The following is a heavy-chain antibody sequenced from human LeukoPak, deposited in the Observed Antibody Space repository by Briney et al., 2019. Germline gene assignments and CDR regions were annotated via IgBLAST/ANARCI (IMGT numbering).Heavy chain of an antibody. V-gene: IGHV4-4*07. CDR2: IYGGGSTTYNPSP. Sequence: PSETLSLTCIVSGGSISSYFWNWIRQPAGKGLEWIGKIYGGGSTTYNPSPNYNPSLKGRVTMSMDTSNNEFSLSLTSVTAADTAVYYCARDLGWGSPVAYWGQGILVTVSS. D-gene: IGHD3-16*01. CDR3: ARDLGWGSPVAY. J-gene: IGHJ4*02. CDR1: GGSISSYF.